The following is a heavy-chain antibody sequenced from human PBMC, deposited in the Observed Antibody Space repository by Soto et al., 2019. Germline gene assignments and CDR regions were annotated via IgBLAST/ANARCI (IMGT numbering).Heavy chain of an antibody. J-gene: IGHJ6*02. V-gene: IGHV5-51*01. CDR3: AASIFYYGMDV. Sequence: AESLKISWKGSGYTFTNYWIGWVRQMPGKGPEWMGIIYPVDSDTKYNPSFQGQVTISAHQSITTTYRQWSSLKASDTAIYYCAASIFYYGMDVWGQGTTVTVSS. CDR2: IYPVDSDT. CDR1: GYTFTNYW.